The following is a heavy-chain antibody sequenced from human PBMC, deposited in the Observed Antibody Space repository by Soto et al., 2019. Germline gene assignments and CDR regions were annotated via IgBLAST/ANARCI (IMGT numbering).Heavy chain of an antibody. CDR2: IYYSGST. J-gene: IGHJ4*02. CDR3: ARDQTVAGTFDY. CDR1: GGSISSGGYY. Sequence: QVQLQESGPGLVKPSQTLSLTCTVSGGSISSGGYYWSWIRQHPGKGLEWVGYIYYSGSTYYNPSLKSRVTISVDTSKNQFSLKLSSVTAADTAVYYCARDQTVAGTFDYWGQGTLVTVSS. V-gene: IGHV4-31*03. D-gene: IGHD6-19*01.